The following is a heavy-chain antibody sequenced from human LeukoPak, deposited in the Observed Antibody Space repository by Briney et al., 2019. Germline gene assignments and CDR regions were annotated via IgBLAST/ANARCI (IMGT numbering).Heavy chain of an antibody. J-gene: IGHJ4*02. Sequence: GGSLRLSCAASGFTFSSYAMHWVRQAPGKGLEWVAVISYDGSNKYYADSVKGRFTISRDNSKNTLYLQMNSLRAEDTAVYYCASLAPLGDILTGMTDYFDYWGQGTLVTVSS. CDR2: ISYDGSNK. CDR3: ASLAPLGDILTGMTDYFDY. D-gene: IGHD3-9*01. V-gene: IGHV3-30-3*01. CDR1: GFTFSSYA.